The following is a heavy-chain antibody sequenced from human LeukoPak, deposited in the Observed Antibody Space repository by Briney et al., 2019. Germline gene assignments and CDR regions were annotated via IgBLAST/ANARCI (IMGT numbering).Heavy chain of an antibody. CDR1: GFTFSDYY. D-gene: IGHD4-17*01. CDR2: ISSSGSTI. CDR3: ARAATVTAESAFGY. Sequence: GGSLRLSCAASGFTFSDYYMSWIRQAPGKGLEWVSYISSSGSTIYYADSVKGRFTISRDNAKNSPYLQMNSLRAEDTAVYYCARAATVTAESAFGYWGQGTLVTVSS. V-gene: IGHV3-11*01. J-gene: IGHJ4*02.